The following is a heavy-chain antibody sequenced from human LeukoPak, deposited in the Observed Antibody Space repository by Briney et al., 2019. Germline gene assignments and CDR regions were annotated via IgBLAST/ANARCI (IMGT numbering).Heavy chain of an antibody. J-gene: IGHJ5*02. CDR1: GYTFTRYY. Sequence: ASVKVSCKASGYTFTRYYMHWVRQAPGKGLEWMGGFDPEDGETIYAQKFQGRVTMTEDTSTDTAYMELSSLRSEDTAVYYCATDRAYYYDSSGFKLVWFDPWGQGTLVTVSS. CDR3: ATDRAYYYDSSGFKLVWFDP. CDR2: FDPEDGET. D-gene: IGHD3-22*01. V-gene: IGHV1-24*01.